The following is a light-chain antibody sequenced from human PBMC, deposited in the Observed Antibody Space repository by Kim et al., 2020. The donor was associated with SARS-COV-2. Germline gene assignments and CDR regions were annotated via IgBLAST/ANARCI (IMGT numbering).Light chain of an antibody. Sequence: QSALTQPASVSGSPGQPITISCTGTISDIGNYNYVSWYQQHPGKAPKLMIYDVSKRPSGASNRFSCSKSGNTASLTISGLQAEDEADYYCSSYTDRNTVIFGGGTKVTVL. CDR2: DVS. CDR3: SSYTDRNTVI. V-gene: IGLV2-14*01. J-gene: IGLJ2*01. CDR1: ISDIGNYNY.